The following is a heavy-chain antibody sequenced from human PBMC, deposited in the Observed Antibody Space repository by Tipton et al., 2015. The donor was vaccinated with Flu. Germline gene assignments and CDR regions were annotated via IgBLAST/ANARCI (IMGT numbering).Heavy chain of an antibody. CDR3: ARLSYYDVDLKNFYFDY. V-gene: IGHV4-59*01. Sequence: TLSLTCAVSGDSLRGYYWSWIRQPPGKGLEWIGYVYSSGSTNYYPSLKRRLTISVDTSENQFSLRLNSVTAADTAVYYCARLSYYDVDLKNFYFDYWGRGALVTVSS. CDR2: VYSSGST. J-gene: IGHJ4*02. D-gene: IGHD3-10*02. CDR1: GDSLRGYY.